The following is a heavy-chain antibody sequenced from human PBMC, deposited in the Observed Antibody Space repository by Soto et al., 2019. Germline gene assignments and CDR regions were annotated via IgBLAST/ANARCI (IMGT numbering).Heavy chain of an antibody. CDR1: GGSFSGYY. Sequence: VQLQQWGAGLLKPSETLSLTCAVYGGSFSGYYWSWISQSPGKGLEWIGEINHRGSTNYNPSLRSRVTISVDTSKNQFSLKLSSVTAADTAVYYCARELAVARGAFDIWGQGTMVTVSS. CDR3: ARELAVARGAFDI. CDR2: INHRGST. J-gene: IGHJ3*02. V-gene: IGHV4-34*01. D-gene: IGHD6-19*01.